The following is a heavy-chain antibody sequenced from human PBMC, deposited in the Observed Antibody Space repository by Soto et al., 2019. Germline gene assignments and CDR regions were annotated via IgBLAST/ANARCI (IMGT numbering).Heavy chain of an antibody. CDR1: GFTFDDYT. CDR2: ISWDGGST. CDR3: AKPPGPSSEYFQH. D-gene: IGHD2-2*01. V-gene: IGHV3-43*01. Sequence: GGSLRLSCAASGFTFDDYTIHWVRQAPGKGLEWVSLISWDGGSTYYADSVKGRFTISRDNSKNSLYLQMNSLRTEDTALYYCAKPPGPSSEYFQHWGQGTLVTVSS. J-gene: IGHJ1*01.